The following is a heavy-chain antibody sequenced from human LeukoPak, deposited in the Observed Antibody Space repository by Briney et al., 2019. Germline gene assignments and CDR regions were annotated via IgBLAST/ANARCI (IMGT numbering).Heavy chain of an antibody. Sequence: GGSLRLSCAASGFTFSDYYMNWIRQAPGKELEWVSYIGTSSSSTNYADSVKGRFTISRDNSKNTLYLQMDSLRAEDTALYYCAKGSGINHYHWIDPWGQGTLVTVSS. CDR3: AKGSGINHYHWIDP. CDR2: IGTSSSST. V-gene: IGHV3-11*05. D-gene: IGHD1-14*01. CDR1: GFTFSDYY. J-gene: IGHJ5*02.